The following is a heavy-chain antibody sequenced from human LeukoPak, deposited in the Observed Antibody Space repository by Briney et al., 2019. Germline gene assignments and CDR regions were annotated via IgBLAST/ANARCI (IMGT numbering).Heavy chain of an antibody. Sequence: PSETLSLTCTVSGGSISSSSYYWGWIRQPPGKGLEWIGSIYYSGSTYYNPSLKSRVTISVDTSKNQFSLKLSSVTAADTAVYYCARRVVVVVAAHFDYWGQGTLVTVSS. J-gene: IGHJ4*02. CDR3: ARRVVVVVAAHFDY. D-gene: IGHD2-15*01. CDR2: IYYSGST. CDR1: GGSISSSSYY. V-gene: IGHV4-39*01.